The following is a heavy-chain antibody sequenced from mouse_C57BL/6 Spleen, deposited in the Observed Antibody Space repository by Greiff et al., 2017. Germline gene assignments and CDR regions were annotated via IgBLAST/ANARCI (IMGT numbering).Heavy chain of an antibody. CDR1: GFTFSSYG. Sequence: EVKLVESGGDLVKPGGSLKLSCAASGFTFSSYGMSWVRQTPDKRLEWVATLSSGGSYTYYPDSVKGRFTISRDNAKNTLYPQISSLKSEDTAMYDCAGPSDSSGYGFDYWGQGTTLTGSS. V-gene: IGHV5-6*01. CDR3: AGPSDSSGYGFDY. D-gene: IGHD3-2*02. CDR2: LSSGGSYT. J-gene: IGHJ2*01.